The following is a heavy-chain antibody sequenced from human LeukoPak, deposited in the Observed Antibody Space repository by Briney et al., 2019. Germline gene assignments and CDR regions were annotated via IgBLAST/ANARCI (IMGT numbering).Heavy chain of an antibody. D-gene: IGHD5-12*01. J-gene: IGHJ4*02. V-gene: IGHV1-2*02. CDR2: INPDSGAT. Sequence: ASVNVSCKPSLYTFTHFYMHWVRQAPGQGREGMGWINPDSGATNSAPRFQGRVTFTRDTSINAVYMELMRLRSDDTAVYYCATAALYGGYDFDFWGQGTLVSVSS. CDR1: LYTFTHFY. CDR3: ATAALYGGYDFDF.